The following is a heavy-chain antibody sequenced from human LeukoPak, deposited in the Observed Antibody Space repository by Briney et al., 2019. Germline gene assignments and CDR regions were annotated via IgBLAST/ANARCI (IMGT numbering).Heavy chain of an antibody. CDR3: ARDSGTQGPYYYGLDV. D-gene: IGHD1-7*01. CDR2: IKKSGSET. CDR1: GFPFSPDW. Sequence: GGSLTLSCVASGFPFSPDWMSWVRQAPGKGLEWVAMIKKSGSETHYVDSVKGRFTISRDNAKTTLYLQMNSLRPEDTAVYYCARDSGTQGPYYYGLDVWGQGTTVTVSS. J-gene: IGHJ6*02. V-gene: IGHV3-7*01.